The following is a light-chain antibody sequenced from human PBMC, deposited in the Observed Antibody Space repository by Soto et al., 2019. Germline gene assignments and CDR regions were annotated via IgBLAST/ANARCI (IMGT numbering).Light chain of an antibody. J-gene: IGLJ2*01. CDR2: GNS. CDR1: SSNIGAGYD. CDR3: QSYDSSLSGL. V-gene: IGLV1-40*01. Sequence: QSVLTQPPSVSRAPGQRVTLSCTGSSSNIGAGYDVHWYQQLPGTAPKLLIYGNSNRPSGVPDRFSGSKSGTSASLAITGLQAEDEADYYCQSYDSSLSGLFGGGTKVTV.